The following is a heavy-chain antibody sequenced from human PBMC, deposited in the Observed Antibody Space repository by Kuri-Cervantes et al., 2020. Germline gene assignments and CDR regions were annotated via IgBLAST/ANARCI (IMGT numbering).Heavy chain of an antibody. D-gene: IGHD3-22*01. J-gene: IGHJ4*02. CDR2: ISSSSSYI. Sequence: GGSLRLSCAASRFTFTIYSMNWVRQAPGKGLEWVSSISSSSSYIYYADSVKGRFTISRDNAKNSLYLQMNSLRAEDTAVYYCTREGYYYDSSGYWEGPDYWGQGTLVTVSS. V-gene: IGHV3-21*03. CDR3: TREGYYYDSSGYWEGPDY. CDR1: RFTFTIYS.